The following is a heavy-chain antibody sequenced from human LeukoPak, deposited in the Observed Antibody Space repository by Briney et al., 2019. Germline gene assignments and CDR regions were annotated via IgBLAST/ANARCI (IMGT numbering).Heavy chain of an antibody. CDR1: GYTLTELS. V-gene: IGHV1-24*01. CDR2: FDPEDGET. Sequence: ASVKVSCKVSGYTLTELSMHWVRQAPGKGLEWMGGFDPEDGETIYAQKFQGRVTMTEDTSTDTAYMELSSLRPEDTAVYYCATGGSSGWYSFDYWGQGTLVTVSS. D-gene: IGHD6-19*01. CDR3: ATGGSSGWYSFDY. J-gene: IGHJ4*02.